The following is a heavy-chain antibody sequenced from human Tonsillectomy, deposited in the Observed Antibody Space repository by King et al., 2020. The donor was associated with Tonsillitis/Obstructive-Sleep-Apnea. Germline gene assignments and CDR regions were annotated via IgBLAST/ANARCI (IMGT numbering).Heavy chain of an antibody. J-gene: IGHJ4*02. CDR2: ISYDGSNK. CDR3: ARCDAVGHTSLDY. D-gene: IGHD1-26*01. CDR1: GFTFSSYA. V-gene: IGHV3-30*04. Sequence: VQLVESGGGVVQPGRSLRLSCAASGFTFSSYAIHWVRQAPGKGLKWVAVISYDGSNKNYADSVKGRFTISRDDSKKTLYLQMNSLATEDTGVYYCARCDAVGHTSLDYWGQGTLVTVSS.